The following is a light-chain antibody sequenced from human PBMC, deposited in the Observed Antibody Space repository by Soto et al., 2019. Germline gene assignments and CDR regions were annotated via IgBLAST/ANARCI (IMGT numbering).Light chain of an antibody. CDR1: QSVSNN. CDR2: GAS. J-gene: IGKJ1*01. CDR3: QHYNNWPPWT. Sequence: EIVLTQSPGTLSLSPVERATLSCMASQSVSNNYLAWYQQKPGQAPRLLIYGASTRATGIPARFIGSGSGTEFTLTISSLQSEDFAVYYCQHYNNWPPWTFGQGTKVDIK. V-gene: IGKV3-15*01.